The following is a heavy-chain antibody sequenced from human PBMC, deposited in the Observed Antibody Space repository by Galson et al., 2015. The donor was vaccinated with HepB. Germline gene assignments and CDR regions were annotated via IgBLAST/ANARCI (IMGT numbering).Heavy chain of an antibody. CDR1: GSISSHY. Sequence: GSISSHYWSWIRQSPGRGLEWIGYIYHTGSTNYNPSLKSRVTISVDTSKSQFSLNLASVTAADTAVYYCTTNWYFDLWGRGTLVTVSA. CDR2: IYHTGST. D-gene: IGHD1-14*01. J-gene: IGHJ2*01. CDR3: TTNWYFDL. V-gene: IGHV4-59*11.